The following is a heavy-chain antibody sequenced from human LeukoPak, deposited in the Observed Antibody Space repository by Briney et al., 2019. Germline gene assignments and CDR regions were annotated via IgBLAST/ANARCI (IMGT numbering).Heavy chain of an antibody. CDR1: GGSISSGGYY. Sequence: SETLSLTCTVSGGSISSGGYYWSWIRQHPGRGLEWIVYIYYSGSTYYNPSLKSRVTISVDTSKNQFSLKLSSVTAADTAVYYCARVGVDFWGYFPYLFDYWGQGTLVTVSS. CDR2: IYYSGST. CDR3: ARVGVDFWGYFPYLFDY. D-gene: IGHD3-3*01. V-gene: IGHV4-31*03. J-gene: IGHJ4*02.